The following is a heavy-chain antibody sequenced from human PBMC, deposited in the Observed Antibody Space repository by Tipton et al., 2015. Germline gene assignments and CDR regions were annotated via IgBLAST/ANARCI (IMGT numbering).Heavy chain of an antibody. CDR1: GGSLSGYY. J-gene: IGHJ4*02. Sequence: AGLVKPSETLSLTCAVYGGSLSGYYWSWIRQSPGRGLEWIGEINQGGSANYNPSLKSRVTMSVDTSKNHFSLRLTSVTAADTAVYYCARQPPSRYYYDTTPPYWGQGTLVSVSS. D-gene: IGHD3-22*01. CDR2: INQGGSA. CDR3: ARQPPSRYYYDTTPPY. V-gene: IGHV4-34*01.